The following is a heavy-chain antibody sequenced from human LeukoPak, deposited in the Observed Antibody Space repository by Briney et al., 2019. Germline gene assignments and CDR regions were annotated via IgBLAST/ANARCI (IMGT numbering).Heavy chain of an antibody. V-gene: IGHV3-33*01. D-gene: IGHD6-19*01. J-gene: IGHJ4*02. CDR3: ARGPNSSGWYGGGFDH. Sequence: GGSLRLSCAASGFTFSSYGMHWVRQAPGKGLEWVAVIWYDGSNKYYADSVKGRFTISRDNSKNTLYLQMNSLRAEDTAVYYCARGPNSSGWYGGGFDHWGQGTLVTVSS. CDR1: GFTFSSYG. CDR2: IWYDGSNK.